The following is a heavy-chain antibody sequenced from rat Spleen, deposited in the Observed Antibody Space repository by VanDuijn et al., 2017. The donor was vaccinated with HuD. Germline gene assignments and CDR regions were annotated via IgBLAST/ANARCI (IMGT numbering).Heavy chain of an antibody. CDR1: GFTFSDYY. J-gene: IGHJ3*01. Sequence: EVQLVESDGGLVQPGRSLKLSCAASGFTFSDYYMAWVRQAPKKGLEWVASISYEGSSTYYRNSVKGRFTISRDNAKSTLYLQMDSLRSEDTATYYCATRGLITMMVVFTPFAYWGQGTLVTVSS. CDR3: ATRGLITMMVVFTPFAY. V-gene: IGHV5-22*01. D-gene: IGHD1-12*02. CDR2: ISYEGSST.